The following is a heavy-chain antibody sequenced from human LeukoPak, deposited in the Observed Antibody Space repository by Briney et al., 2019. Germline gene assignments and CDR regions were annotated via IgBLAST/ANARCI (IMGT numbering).Heavy chain of an antibody. CDR2: IWYDGSNK. Sequence: GGSLRLSCAASGFTFSSYGMHWVRQAPGKGLEWVAVIWYDGSNKYYADPVKGRFTISRDNSKNTLYLQMNSLRAEDTAVYYCAKQIQPYCYDSSGYYYSSYFDYWGQGTLVTVSS. CDR3: AKQIQPYCYDSSGYYYSSYFDY. V-gene: IGHV3-33*06. D-gene: IGHD3-22*01. J-gene: IGHJ4*02. CDR1: GFTFSSYG.